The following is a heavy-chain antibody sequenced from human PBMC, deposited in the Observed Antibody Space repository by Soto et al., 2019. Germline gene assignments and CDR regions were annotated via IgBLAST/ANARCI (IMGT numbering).Heavy chain of an antibody. V-gene: IGHV3-11*01. CDR3: AREPRPWLVSGCMDV. CDR1: GFTFSDYY. J-gene: IGHJ6*03. CDR2: ISSSGSTI. D-gene: IGHD6-19*01. Sequence: SGGSLRLSCAASGFTFSDYYMSWIRQAPGRGLEWVSYISSSGSTIYYADSVKGRFTISRDNAKNSLYLQMNSLRAEDTAVYYCAREPRPWLVSGCMDVWGKGTTVTVSS.